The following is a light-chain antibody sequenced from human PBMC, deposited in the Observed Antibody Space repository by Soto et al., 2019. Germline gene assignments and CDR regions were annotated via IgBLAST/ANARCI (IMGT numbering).Light chain of an antibody. CDR3: QQRSNWPRT. Sequence: EIVLTQSPATLSLSPGERATLSCRASQSVGSYLAWYQQKPGQAPRLLIYDAYNRATGIPARFSGSGSGTDFTLTISRLEPEDFAVYYCQQRSNWPRTVGQGTKVEIK. CDR2: DAY. J-gene: IGKJ1*01. CDR1: QSVGSY. V-gene: IGKV3-11*01.